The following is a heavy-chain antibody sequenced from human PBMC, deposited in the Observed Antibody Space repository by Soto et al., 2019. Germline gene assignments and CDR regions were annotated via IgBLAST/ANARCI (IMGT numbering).Heavy chain of an antibody. CDR3: ARGRDDCSSTSCSAYYYYYYMDV. V-gene: IGHV4-34*01. D-gene: IGHD2-2*01. CDR1: GGSFSGYY. J-gene: IGHJ6*03. Sequence: PSETLSLTCAVYGGSFSGYYWSWIRQPPGKGLEWIGEINHSGSTNYNPSLKSRVTISVDTSKNQFSLKLSSVTAADTAVYYCARGRDDCSSTSCSAYYYYYYMDVWGKGTTVTVS. CDR2: INHSGST.